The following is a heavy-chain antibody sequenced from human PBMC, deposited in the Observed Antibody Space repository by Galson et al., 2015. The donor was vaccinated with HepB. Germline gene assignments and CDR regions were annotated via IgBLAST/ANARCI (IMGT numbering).Heavy chain of an antibody. CDR2: ISSSSSYI. CDR1: GFTFSSYS. V-gene: IGHV3-21*01. Sequence: SLRLSCAASGFTFSSYSMNWVRQAPGKGLEWVSSISSSSSYIYYADSVKGRFTISRDNAKNSLYLQMNSLRAEDTAVYYCARAWVEYDFWSGYQYYFDYWGQGTLVTVSS. D-gene: IGHD3-3*01. J-gene: IGHJ4*02. CDR3: ARAWVEYDFWSGYQYYFDY.